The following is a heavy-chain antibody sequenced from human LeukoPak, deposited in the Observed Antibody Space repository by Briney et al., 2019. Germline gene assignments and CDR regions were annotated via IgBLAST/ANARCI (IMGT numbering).Heavy chain of an antibody. CDR3: ASDLQHSGGNNWFDP. V-gene: IGHV1-46*01. D-gene: IGHD1-1*01. CDR2: INPSGVST. J-gene: IGHJ5*02. CDR1: GYISTSYF. Sequence: ASVKVSCKASGYISTSYFIHWVRQAPGQGLEWMGIINPSGVSTGYAQKFQGRITMTTDMSTTTVYMELSSLRSEDTAVYYCASDLQHSGGNNWFDPWGQGTLVTVSS.